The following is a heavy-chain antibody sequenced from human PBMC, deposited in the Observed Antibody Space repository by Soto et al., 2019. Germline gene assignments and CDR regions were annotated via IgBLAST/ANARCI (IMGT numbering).Heavy chain of an antibody. CDR3: ARRRDGGSYNAFDV. D-gene: IGHD1-26*01. V-gene: IGHV4-59*08. Sequence: SDTLFLTCTVSGGSISSYYWSWIRQPPGKGLEWIGYIYYSGSTNYNPSLKSRVTISVDTSKNQFSLKLSSVTAADTAMYYCARRRDGGSYNAFDVWGQGTTDTVSS. CDR2: IYYSGST. CDR1: GGSISSYY. J-gene: IGHJ3*01.